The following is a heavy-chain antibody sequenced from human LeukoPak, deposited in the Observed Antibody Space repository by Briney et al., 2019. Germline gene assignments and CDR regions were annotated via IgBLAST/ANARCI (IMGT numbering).Heavy chain of an antibody. J-gene: IGHJ4*02. CDR2: LFCSGST. Sequence: PSETLSLTCTVSGGSISSYYWSWIRQPPGKGLEWIAYLFCSGSTDYNPSLEGRVTISVDTSKNQFSLKLRSVTAADTAVYYCATVAVIRGVTYFDYWGQGTLVTVSS. V-gene: IGHV4-59*01. CDR1: GGSISSYY. CDR3: ATVAVIRGVTYFDY. D-gene: IGHD3-10*01.